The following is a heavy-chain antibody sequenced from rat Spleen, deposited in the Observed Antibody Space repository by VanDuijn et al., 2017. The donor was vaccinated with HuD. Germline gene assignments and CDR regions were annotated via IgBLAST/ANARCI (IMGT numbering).Heavy chain of an antibody. CDR2: ITNTGGST. J-gene: IGHJ2*01. V-gene: IGHV5-25*01. Sequence: EVQLVESGGGLVQPGRSMKLSCAASGFTFSNYDMAWVRQAPTKGLEWVASITNTGGSTSYPDSVKGRFTISRDDVKSTLYLQMDSLRSEDTATYYCARHGGSGPYFDYWGQGVMVTVSS. CDR1: GFTFSNYD. CDR3: ARHGGSGPYFDY. D-gene: IGHD1-1*01.